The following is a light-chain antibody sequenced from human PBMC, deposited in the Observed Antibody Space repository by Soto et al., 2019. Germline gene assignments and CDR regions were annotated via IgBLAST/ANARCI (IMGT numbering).Light chain of an antibody. V-gene: IGKV3-20*01. CDR1: QSVKNNY. Sequence: DIVLTQSPGTLSLSPGERATLSCRASQSVKNNYLAWYQQKPGQAPRLLIYGASSRATGVPDRFSGSGSGTDFTLTISRLEPEDFAVYICQQYGDPPTFGQGTKVDMK. CDR2: GAS. J-gene: IGKJ1*01. CDR3: QQYGDPPT.